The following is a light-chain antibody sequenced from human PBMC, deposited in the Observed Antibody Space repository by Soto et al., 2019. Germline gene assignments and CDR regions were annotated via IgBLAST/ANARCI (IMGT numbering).Light chain of an antibody. Sequence: DIQMAQSPSILSASVGDRVTITCRASQSIGRWLAWYQQKPGEAPKLLIYDASSLQSGVSSRFSGSGSGTEFTLTISSLQPDDLATFYCQQYNTFSALPFGGGTKLEIK. CDR3: QQYNTFSALP. CDR1: QSIGRW. V-gene: IGKV1-5*01. CDR2: DAS. J-gene: IGKJ4*01.